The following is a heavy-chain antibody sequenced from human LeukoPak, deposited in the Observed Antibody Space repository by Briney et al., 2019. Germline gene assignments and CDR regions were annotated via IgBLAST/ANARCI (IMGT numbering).Heavy chain of an antibody. CDR1: GFSLSTSGVG. D-gene: IGHD6-19*01. J-gene: IGHJ5*02. CDR3: AHRPVAVHPNWFDP. CDR2: IYWDDDE. V-gene: IGHV2-5*02. Sequence: ESGPTLVNPTQTLTLTCSFSGFSLSTSGVGVGWIRQPPGKALEWLALIYWDDDERYSPSLKSRLTITKDTSKNQVVLTMTNMDPVDTATYYCAHRPVAVHPNWFDPWGQGTLVTVSS.